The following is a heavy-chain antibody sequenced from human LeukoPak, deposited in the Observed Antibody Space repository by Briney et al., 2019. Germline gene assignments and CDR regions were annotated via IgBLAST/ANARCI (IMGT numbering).Heavy chain of an antibody. J-gene: IGHJ4*02. D-gene: IGHD2-2*01. V-gene: IGHV3-7*05. CDR3: AKTYYTDRGFCSSSSCYIDY. CDR2: IQQDGSEK. CDR1: GFTFSSYW. Sequence: GGSLRLSCAASGFTFSSYWMIWVRQAPGKGLEWVANIQQDGSEKYYVDSVKGRFTISRDNSKNTLYLQMSSLRAEDTAVYYCAKTYYTDRGFCSSSSCYIDYWGQGTLVTVSS.